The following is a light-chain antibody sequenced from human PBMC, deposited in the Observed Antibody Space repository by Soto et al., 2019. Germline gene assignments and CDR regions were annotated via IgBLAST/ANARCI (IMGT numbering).Light chain of an antibody. CDR2: WAS. Sequence: DIVMTQSPDSLAVSLGERATINCKSSQSVLYSSNNKNYLAWYQQKPGQPPKLLIYWASTRESGVPDRFSGSGSGTAFTLTISRLQLEDVAPYSCLQYFRTWTFGQGTNVEIK. V-gene: IGKV4-1*01. CDR1: QSVLYSSNNKNY. J-gene: IGKJ1*01. CDR3: LQYFRTWT.